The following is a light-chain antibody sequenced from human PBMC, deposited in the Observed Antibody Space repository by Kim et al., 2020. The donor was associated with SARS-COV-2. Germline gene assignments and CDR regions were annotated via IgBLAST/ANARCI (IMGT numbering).Light chain of an antibody. Sequence: GQKVTLSCSGSSSNIGTNYVWWYQQLPGTAPKVLIYDNNKRPSGIPDRFSGSKSGTSGPLDITGLRTVEEAGYYCGTWDSSLSVWLFGGGTKVTVL. CDR1: SSNIGTNY. J-gene: IGLJ3*02. V-gene: IGLV1-51*01. CDR3: GTWDSSLSVWL. CDR2: DNN.